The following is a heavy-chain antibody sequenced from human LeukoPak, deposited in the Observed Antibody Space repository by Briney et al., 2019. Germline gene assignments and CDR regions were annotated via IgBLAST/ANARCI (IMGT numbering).Heavy chain of an antibody. Sequence: GGSLRLSCAASGFTCSSYAMHWVRQAPGKGLEWVAVISYDGSNKYYADSVKGRFTISRDNSKNTLYLQMNSLRAEDTAVYYCAREVRRVGATSFTPYYFDYWGQGTLVTVSS. CDR1: GFTCSSYA. V-gene: IGHV3-30*04. D-gene: IGHD1-26*01. CDR2: ISYDGSNK. J-gene: IGHJ4*02. CDR3: AREVRRVGATSFTPYYFDY.